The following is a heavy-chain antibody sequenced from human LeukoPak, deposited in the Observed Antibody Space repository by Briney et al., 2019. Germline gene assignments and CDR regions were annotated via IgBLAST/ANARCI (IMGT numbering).Heavy chain of an antibody. CDR2: INPNSGGT. J-gene: IGHJ4*02. V-gene: IGHV1-2*02. D-gene: IGHD6-19*01. CDR3: ARVALSSGWYDY. Sequence: GASVKVSCKASGYTFTGYYMHWVRQAPGQGLEWMGLINPNSGGTNYAQKFQGRVTMTRDTSISTAYMELSRLRSDDTAVYYCARVALSSGWYDYWGQGTLVTVSS. CDR1: GYTFTGYY.